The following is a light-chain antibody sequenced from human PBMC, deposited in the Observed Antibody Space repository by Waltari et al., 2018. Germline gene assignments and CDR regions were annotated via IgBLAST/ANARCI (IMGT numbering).Light chain of an antibody. CDR3: QQLKSYPIT. Sequence: NQLTQSPSSLSASVGDRVTITCRASQAISGYLAWYQQKPGKAPKHLIYAASTLQSGVPSRFSGSGSGTYFTLTISSLQPEDFATYYCQQLKSYPITFGQGTRLEIK. CDR1: QAISGY. V-gene: IGKV1-9*01. J-gene: IGKJ5*01. CDR2: AAS.